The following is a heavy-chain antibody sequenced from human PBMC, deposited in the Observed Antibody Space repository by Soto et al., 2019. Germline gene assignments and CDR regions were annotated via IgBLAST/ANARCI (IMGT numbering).Heavy chain of an antibody. CDR1: GGTFSSYA. CDR3: AREGSGYRISGAFDY. J-gene: IGHJ4*02. D-gene: IGHD3-22*01. CDR2: IIPIFGTT. Sequence: QVQLVQSGAEVKKPGSSVKVSCKASGGTFSSYAISWVRQAPGQGLEWMGGIIPIFGTTNYAQKFQGRVTITADESTSTAYMELSSLRSEDTAVYYCAREGSGYRISGAFDYWGQGTLVTVSS. V-gene: IGHV1-69*01.